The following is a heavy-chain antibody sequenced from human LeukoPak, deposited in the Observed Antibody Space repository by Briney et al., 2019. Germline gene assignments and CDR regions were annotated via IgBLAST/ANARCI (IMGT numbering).Heavy chain of an antibody. CDR2: IIPIFGTV. V-gene: IGHV1-69*13. J-gene: IGHJ4*02. D-gene: IGHD6-19*01. Sequence: SVKVSCKASGGTFSSYAISLVRQAPGQGLEWMGGIIPIFGTVNYAQKFQGRVTITADESTSTAYMELSSLRSEDTAVYYCARDHSSGGPYFDYWGQGTLVTVSS. CDR1: GGTFSSYA. CDR3: ARDHSSGGPYFDY.